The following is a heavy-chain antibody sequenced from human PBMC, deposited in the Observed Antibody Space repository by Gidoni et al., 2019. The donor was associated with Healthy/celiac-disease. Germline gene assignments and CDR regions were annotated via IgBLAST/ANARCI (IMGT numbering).Heavy chain of an antibody. Sequence: QVQLVEPGGGVVQPGRSLRLSCAASGFTFRSYARHWVRQAPGKGLEWVAVISYDGSNKYYADSVKGRFTISRDNSKNTLYLQMNSLRAEDTAVYYCASDSSGGHVLLWFGGLDYWGQGTLVTVSS. CDR1: GFTFRSYA. CDR2: ISYDGSNK. D-gene: IGHD3-10*01. V-gene: IGHV3-30*01. CDR3: ASDSSGGHVLLWFGGLDY. J-gene: IGHJ4*02.